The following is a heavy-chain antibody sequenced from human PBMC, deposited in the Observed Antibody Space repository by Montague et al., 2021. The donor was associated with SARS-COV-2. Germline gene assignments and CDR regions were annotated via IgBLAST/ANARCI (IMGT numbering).Heavy chain of an antibody. D-gene: IGHD3-10*01. Sequence: PALVKPTQTLTLTCAFSGFSLTTSGVGVGWIRQPPGKTLEWLALIYWDDDKRYSLSLRSRLTITKDTSKNQAVLTMTHMDPVDKATYCCARFVYGGFGSYYGGRFDHWGQGIPVTVSS. CDR1: GFSLTTSGVG. CDR3: ARFVYGGFGSYYGGRFDH. J-gene: IGHJ4*02. V-gene: IGHV2-5*02. CDR2: IYWDDDK.